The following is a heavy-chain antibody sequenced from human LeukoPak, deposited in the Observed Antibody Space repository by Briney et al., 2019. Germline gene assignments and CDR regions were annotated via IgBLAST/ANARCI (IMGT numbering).Heavy chain of an antibody. CDR2: IYYSGST. J-gene: IGHJ4*02. Sequence: PSETLSLTCTVSGGSISSYYWSWIRQPPGKGLEWIGYIYYSGSTNYNPSLKSRVTISVDTSKNQFSLRLSSVTAADTAVHYCARDRAYFDYWGQGTLVTVSS. CDR1: GGSISSYY. V-gene: IGHV4-59*01. CDR3: ARDRAYFDY.